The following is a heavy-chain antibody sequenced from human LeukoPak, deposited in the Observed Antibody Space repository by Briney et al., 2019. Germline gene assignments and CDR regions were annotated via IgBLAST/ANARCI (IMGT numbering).Heavy chain of an antibody. CDR3: ANDVGSSTTPDV. V-gene: IGHV3-30*02. CDR1: GFIFSSYG. Sequence: GGSLRLSCAASGFIFSSYGMHWVRQAPGKGLEWVAFILHDGSNKYYADSVKGRFIISRDNSKNTLYLQMNSLRAEDTAVYYCANDVGSSTTPDVWGKGTTVAVSS. D-gene: IGHD2-15*01. J-gene: IGHJ6*04. CDR2: ILHDGSNK.